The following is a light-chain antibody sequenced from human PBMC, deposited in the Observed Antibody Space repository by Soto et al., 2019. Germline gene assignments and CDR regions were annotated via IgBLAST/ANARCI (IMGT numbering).Light chain of an antibody. CDR2: AAS. Sequence: EIVMTQSPATLSVSPGERATLSCRASQSVSSNLAWYQQKPGQAPRLLIYAASTRATGIPARFSGSGSGTEFTLIISSLQSEDFAVYYCQQYKNWVTFGGGTKVEIK. V-gene: IGKV3-15*01. CDR1: QSVSSN. CDR3: QQYKNWVT. J-gene: IGKJ4*01.